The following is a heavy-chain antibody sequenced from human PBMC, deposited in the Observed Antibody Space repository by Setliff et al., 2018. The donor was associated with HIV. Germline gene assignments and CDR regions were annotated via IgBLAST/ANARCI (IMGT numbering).Heavy chain of an antibody. Sequence: SETLSLTCSAPGGSISGIYWSWIHQPPGKGLEWIGETNHDRTTNYNPSLKSRVTISVDTSKTQLSLTLNSVTAADTAVYYCARGSRQLTIFGVVFKTNYYFMDVWGKGTAVTVSS. CDR2: TNHDRTT. CDR3: ARGSRQLTIFGVVFKTNYYFMDV. CDR1: GGSISGIY. J-gene: IGHJ6*03. D-gene: IGHD3-3*01. V-gene: IGHV4-34*01.